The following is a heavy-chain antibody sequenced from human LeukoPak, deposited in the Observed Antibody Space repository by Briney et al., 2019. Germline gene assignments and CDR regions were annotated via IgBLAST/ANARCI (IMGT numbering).Heavy chain of an antibody. D-gene: IGHD2-15*01. Sequence: SETLSLTCTVSDGSISTYYWNWIRQPPEKGLEWIGYISYSGSTSYNPSLKSRVTVSLDTSKNQFSLKVSSVTAADTAVYYCAREPGYCSGGSCYHYYGMDVWGQGTTVTVSS. V-gene: IGHV4-59*01. CDR3: AREPGYCSGGSCYHYYGMDV. J-gene: IGHJ6*02. CDR2: ISYSGST. CDR1: DGSISTYY.